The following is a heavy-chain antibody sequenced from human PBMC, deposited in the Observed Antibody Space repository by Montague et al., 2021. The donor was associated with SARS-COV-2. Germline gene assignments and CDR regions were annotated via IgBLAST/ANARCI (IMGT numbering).Heavy chain of an antibody. CDR1: GFSLNTSGMC. V-gene: IGHV2-70*01. CDR2: IDWDEDQ. J-gene: IGHJ4*02. Sequence: ELVKPTQTLTLTCTFSGFSLNTSGMCVSWIRQPPGKALEWLALIDWDEDQYYSTSLKTRLTISKDTSKNQVVLTMTNMDPIDTATYYCARSYGDYRDSYFDYWGQGSLVTVSS. CDR3: ARSYGDYRDSYFDY. D-gene: IGHD4-17*01.